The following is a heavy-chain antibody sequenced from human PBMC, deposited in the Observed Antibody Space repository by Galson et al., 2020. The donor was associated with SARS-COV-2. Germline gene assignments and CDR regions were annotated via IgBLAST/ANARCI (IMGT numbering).Heavy chain of an antibody. CDR1: GFTFSNYA. V-gene: IGHV3-23*01. J-gene: IGHJ4*02. Sequence: GGSLRLSCAASGFTFSNYAMSWVRQAPGKGLEWVSSISYTGLTTYYADSVKGRFTISRDNSKNTLYLQMDSLRGEDTAVYFCAKGVYDVVAASSPFDKWGQGTLVIVSS. CDR2: ISYTGLTT. CDR3: AKGVYDVVAASSPFDK. D-gene: IGHD2-15*01.